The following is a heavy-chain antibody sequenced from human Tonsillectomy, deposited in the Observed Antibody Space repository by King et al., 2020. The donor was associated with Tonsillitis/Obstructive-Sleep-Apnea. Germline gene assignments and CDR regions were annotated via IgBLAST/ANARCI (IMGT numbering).Heavy chain of an antibody. V-gene: IGHV3-30*04. CDR2: ISYDGSNK. CDR1: GFTFSSYA. CDR3: AKNYFETKWKGYYGMDV. J-gene: IGHJ6*02. Sequence: VQLVESGGGVVQPGRSLRLSCAASGFTFSSYAMHWVRQAPGKGLEWVAVISYDGSNKYYADSVKGRFTISRDNSKNTLYLQMNSLRAEDTAVYYCAKNYFETKWKGYYGMDVWGQGTTVTVSS. D-gene: IGHD3-22*01.